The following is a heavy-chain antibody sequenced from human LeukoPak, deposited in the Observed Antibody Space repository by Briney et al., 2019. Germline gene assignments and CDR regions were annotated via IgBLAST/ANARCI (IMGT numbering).Heavy chain of an antibody. V-gene: IGHV3-30*18. J-gene: IGHJ1*01. CDR3: AKDRDYYDSSGQGAFQH. Sequence: PGGSLRLSCAASEFSVGSNYMTWVRQAPGKGLEWVAVISYDGSNKYYADSLKGRFTISRDNSKNTLYLQMNSLRAEDTAVYFCAKDRDYYDSSGQGAFQHWGQGTLVTVSS. D-gene: IGHD3-22*01. CDR2: ISYDGSNK. CDR1: EFSVGSNY.